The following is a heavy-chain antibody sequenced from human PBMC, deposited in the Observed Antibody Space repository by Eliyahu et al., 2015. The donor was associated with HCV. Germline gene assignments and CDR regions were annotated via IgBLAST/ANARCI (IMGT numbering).Heavy chain of an antibody. V-gene: IGHV4-61*01. J-gene: IGHJ4*02. CDR3: ARVDVGYGGNPAGFDY. D-gene: IGHD4-23*01. Sequence: QVQLQESGPVLVKPSETLSLTCTVSGGSVSSGSYYWXWIRQPPGKGLEWIGYIYYSGSTNYNPSLKSRVTISVDTSKNQFSLKLSSVTAADTAVYYCARVDVGYGGNPAGFDYWGQGTLVTVSS. CDR2: IYYSGST. CDR1: GGSVSSGSYY.